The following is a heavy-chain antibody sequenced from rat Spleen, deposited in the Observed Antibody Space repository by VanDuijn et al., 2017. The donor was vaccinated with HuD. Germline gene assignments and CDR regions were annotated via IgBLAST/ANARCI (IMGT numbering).Heavy chain of an antibody. D-gene: IGHD1-1*01. CDR1: GYSITSNY. CDR2: INSGGST. J-gene: IGHJ2*01. CDR3: ARLHFGLDY. V-gene: IGHV3-3*01. Sequence: EVQLQESGPGLVKPSQSLSLTCSVTGYSITSNYWGWIRKFPGNKLEWMGYINSGGSTHYNPSLTSRTPITSETTQNQFLRPLNSVTVDDTATYSCARLHFGLDYWGQGVMVTVSS.